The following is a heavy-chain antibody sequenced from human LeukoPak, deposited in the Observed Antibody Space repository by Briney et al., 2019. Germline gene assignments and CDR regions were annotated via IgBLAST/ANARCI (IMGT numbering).Heavy chain of an antibody. V-gene: IGHV1-46*01. Sequence: ASVKVSCKSSGYTFTNYHMHWVRQAPGQGLEWMGIINPSGGSTSYAQSFQGRVTMTRDTSTSTVYMELSSLRSEDTAVYYCARDAIENYDFWSRSYYYFDYWGQGTLVTVSS. CDR2: INPSGGST. CDR3: ARDAIENYDFWSRSYYYFDY. D-gene: IGHD3-3*01. J-gene: IGHJ4*02. CDR1: GYTFTNYH.